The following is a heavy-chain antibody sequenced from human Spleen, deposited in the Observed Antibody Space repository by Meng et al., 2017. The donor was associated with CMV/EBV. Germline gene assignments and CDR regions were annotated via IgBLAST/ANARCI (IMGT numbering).Heavy chain of an antibody. V-gene: IGHV1-46*01. CDR2: INPSGGST. CDR3: ARGNYDFWSGYQEYFDC. J-gene: IGHJ4*02. D-gene: IGHD3-3*01. Sequence: ASVKVSCKASGYTFTSYYMHWVRQAPGQGLEWMGIINPSGGSTSYAQKFQGRVTMTRDTSTSTAYMVLDRLTSDDTAVYYCARGNYDFWSGYQEYFDCWGQGTLVTVSS. CDR1: GYTFTSYY.